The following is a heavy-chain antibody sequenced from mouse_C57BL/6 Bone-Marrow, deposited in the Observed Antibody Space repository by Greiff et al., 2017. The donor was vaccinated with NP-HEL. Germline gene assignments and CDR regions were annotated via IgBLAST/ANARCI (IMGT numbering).Heavy chain of an antibody. V-gene: IGHV3-6*01. CDR3: ARGETYYSNYYWFAY. CDR1: GYSITSGYY. Sequence: EVKVEESGPGLVKPSQSLSLTCSVTGYSITSGYYWNWIRQFPGNKLEWMGYISYDGSNNYNPSLKNPTSITRDTSKNQFFLKLNSVTTEDTATYYCARGETYYSNYYWFAYWGQGTLVTVSA. J-gene: IGHJ3*01. D-gene: IGHD2-5*01. CDR2: ISYDGSN.